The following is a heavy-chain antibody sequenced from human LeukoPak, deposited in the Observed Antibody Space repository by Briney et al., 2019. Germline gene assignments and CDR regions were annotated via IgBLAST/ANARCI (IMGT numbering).Heavy chain of an antibody. CDR3: ARDGTLGDIVVVPAAMELDY. Sequence: GGSLRLSCAASGFTFSDYYMSWIRQAPGKGLEWVSYISSSSSTIYYADSVKGRFTISRDNAKNSLYLQMNSLRDEDTAVYYCARDGTLGDIVVVPAAMELDYWGQGTLVTVSS. CDR1: GFTFSDYY. CDR2: ISSSSSTI. V-gene: IGHV3-11*04. D-gene: IGHD2-2*01. J-gene: IGHJ4*02.